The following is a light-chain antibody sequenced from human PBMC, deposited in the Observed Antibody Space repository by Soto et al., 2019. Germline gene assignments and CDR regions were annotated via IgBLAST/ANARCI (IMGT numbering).Light chain of an antibody. CDR2: GAS. V-gene: IGKV3-20*01. J-gene: IGKJ2*01. CDR1: QSVSSSD. CDR3: QQYGGSPLYT. Sequence: IVLTQYPGTLSLSPGDRATLSCRASQSVSSSDLAWYQQKPGQAPRLLIYGASTRATGIPDRFSGSGSGTDFTLTISRLEPEDFAGYYCQQYGGSPLYTFGQGTKLEIK.